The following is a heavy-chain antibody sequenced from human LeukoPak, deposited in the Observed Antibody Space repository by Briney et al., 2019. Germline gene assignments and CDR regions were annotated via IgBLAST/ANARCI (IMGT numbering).Heavy chain of an antibody. J-gene: IGHJ4*02. D-gene: IGHD3-22*01. V-gene: IGHV3-23*01. CDR1: GFTFSTFA. Sequence: GGSLRLSCAVSGFTFSTFAMNWVRQAPGKGLEWVSSLSDSAVSSYYADSVKGRFTISRDSSKNTLYLQMNSLRAEDTATYYCAKAPDSSGFPSYFDSWGQGTLVAVSS. CDR3: AKAPDSSGFPSYFDS. CDR2: LSDSAVSS.